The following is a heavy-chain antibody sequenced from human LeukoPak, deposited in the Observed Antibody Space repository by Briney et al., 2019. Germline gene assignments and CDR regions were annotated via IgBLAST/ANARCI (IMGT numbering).Heavy chain of an antibody. J-gene: IGHJ4*02. V-gene: IGHV3-23*01. CDR1: GFTFSSYA. Sequence: GGSLRLSCAASGFTFSSYAMSWVRQAPGKGLEWVPAISGSGGSTYYADSVKGRFTISRDNSKNTLYLQMNSLRAEDTAVYYCAKRERYYDSSGYYSYYFDYWGQGTLVTVSS. CDR3: AKRERYYDSSGYYSYYFDY. CDR2: ISGSGGST. D-gene: IGHD3-22*01.